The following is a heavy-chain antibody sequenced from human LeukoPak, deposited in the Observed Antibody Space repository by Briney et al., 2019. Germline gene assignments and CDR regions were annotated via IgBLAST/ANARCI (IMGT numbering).Heavy chain of an antibody. Sequence: GGSLRLSCAASGFTFSSYSMNWVRQAPGKGLEWVSSISSSSSYIYYADSVKGRFTISRDNAKNSLYLQMNGLRAEDTAVYYCAYEAYCGGDCPNWGQGTLVTVSS. CDR1: GFTFSSYS. CDR2: ISSSSSYI. D-gene: IGHD2-21*02. CDR3: AYEAYCGGDCPN. V-gene: IGHV3-21*01. J-gene: IGHJ4*02.